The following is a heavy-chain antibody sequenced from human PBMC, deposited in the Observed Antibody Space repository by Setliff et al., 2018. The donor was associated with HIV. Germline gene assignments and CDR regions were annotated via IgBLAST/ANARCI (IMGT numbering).Heavy chain of an antibody. CDR1: GYTFTDYY. CDR3: ARGGGYCTNGLCYSRWFDP. V-gene: IGHV1-2*02. J-gene: IGHJ5*02. D-gene: IGHD2-8*01. CDR2: INAESGDT. Sequence: ASVKVSCKASGYTFTDYYIQWVRQAPGQGLEWMGWINAESGDTNYAEKFLGRVTMTRKTSINTAYMELTRLKSHDTAVYYCARGGGYCTNGLCYSRWFDPWGQGTPVT.